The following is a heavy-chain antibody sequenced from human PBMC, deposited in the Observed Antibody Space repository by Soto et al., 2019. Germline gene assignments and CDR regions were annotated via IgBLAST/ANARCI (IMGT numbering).Heavy chain of an antibody. CDR1: GGSISSYY. D-gene: IGHD3-3*01. Sequence: PSETLSLTCTVSGGSISSYYWSWIRQPAGKGLEWIGRIYTSGSTNYNPSLKSRVTMSVDTSKNQFSLKLSSVTAADTAVYYCARDQRGPKRIGVVNPSYYGMDVCGQGTTVTVYS. J-gene: IGHJ6*02. CDR2: IYTSGST. CDR3: ARDQRGPKRIGVVNPSYYGMDV. V-gene: IGHV4-4*07.